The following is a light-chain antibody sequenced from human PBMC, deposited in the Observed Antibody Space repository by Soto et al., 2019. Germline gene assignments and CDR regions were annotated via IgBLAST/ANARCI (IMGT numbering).Light chain of an antibody. J-gene: IGKJ3*01. CDR2: DAS. Sequence: ENVLTQSPATLSLSPGERATLSCRASQSVSSYLAWYQQKPGQAPRLLIYDASNRATGIPARFSGSGSGTDVTLTISSLEPEDFAVDYCQQRSHCPPSCGPGTKVDIK. CDR3: QQRSHCPPS. CDR1: QSVSSY. V-gene: IGKV3-11*01.